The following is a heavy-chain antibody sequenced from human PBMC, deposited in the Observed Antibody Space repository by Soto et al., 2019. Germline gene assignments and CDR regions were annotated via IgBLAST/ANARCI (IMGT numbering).Heavy chain of an antibody. CDR3: ARFSEGDYDWEGAFDI. CDR1: GYTFTSYD. J-gene: IGHJ3*02. CDR2: MNPNSGNT. V-gene: IGHV1-8*01. Sequence: QVQLVQSGAEVKKPGASVKVSCKASGYTFTSYDINWVRQATGQGLEWMGWMNPNSGNTGYAQKFQGRVTMTRNTSISTAYMELSSLRSEDTAVYYCARFSEGDYDWEGAFDIWGQGTMVTVSS. D-gene: IGHD5-12*01.